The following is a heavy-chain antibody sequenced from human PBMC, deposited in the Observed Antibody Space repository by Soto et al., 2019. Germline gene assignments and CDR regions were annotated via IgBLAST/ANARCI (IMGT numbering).Heavy chain of an antibody. V-gene: IGHV3-30*02. CDR2: MSYDGSDT. CDR3: AKQGDPKPNTRPKRGSHFDY. CDR1: GFIFSNNG. J-gene: IGHJ4*01. Sequence: HPGGSLRFSCVGSGFIFSNNGMHWVRQTPGKGLEWVAFMSYDGSDTFYADPVKGRFTISRDNSKNTLYLQMNSLRAEDTAVYYCAKQGDPKPNTRPKRGSHFDYWGHGTLVTVSS. D-gene: IGHD1-26*01.